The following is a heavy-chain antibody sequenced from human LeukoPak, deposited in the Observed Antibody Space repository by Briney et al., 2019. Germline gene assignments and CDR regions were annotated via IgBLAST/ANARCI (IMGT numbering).Heavy chain of an antibody. D-gene: IGHD5-18*01. J-gene: IGHJ4*02. Sequence: GGSLRLSCAASGFTVSSNYMSWVRQAPGKGLEWVSVIYSGGSTYYADSVKGRFTISRDNSKNTLYLQMNSLRAEDTAVYYCARGSGYSYGGLDYWGQGTLVTVSS. V-gene: IGHV3-66*01. CDR3: ARGSGYSYGGLDY. CDR2: IYSGGST. CDR1: GFTVSSNY.